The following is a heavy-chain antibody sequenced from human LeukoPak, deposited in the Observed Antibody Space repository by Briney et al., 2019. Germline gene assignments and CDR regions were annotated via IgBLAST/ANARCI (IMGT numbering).Heavy chain of an antibody. CDR2: ISPSGDST. CDR3: ARGLYYGSGQYFFDY. V-gene: IGHV3-64*01. Sequence: GGSLRLSCAASGFTFSTYCMHWVRQAPGKGLEYVSAISPSGDSTYYTNSVKGRFTISRDNSKNTLFLQMGSLTAEDMAVYYCARGLYYGSGQYFFDYWGQGTLVTVSS. CDR1: GFTFSTYC. J-gene: IGHJ4*02. D-gene: IGHD3-10*01.